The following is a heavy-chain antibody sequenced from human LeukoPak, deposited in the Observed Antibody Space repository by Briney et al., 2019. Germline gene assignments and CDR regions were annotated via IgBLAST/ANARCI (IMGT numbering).Heavy chain of an antibody. J-gene: IGHJ4*02. CDR1: GFTFSSSA. CDR2: ISGSGGST. D-gene: IGHD3-9*01. CDR3: AKGESELRYFDWPIDY. Sequence: QPGGSLRLSCAASGFTFSSSAMSWVRQTPGKGLEWVSAISGSGGSTYYADSVKGRFTISRDNSKNTLYLQMNSLRAEDTAVYYCAKGESELRYFDWPIDYWGQGTLVTVSS. V-gene: IGHV3-23*01.